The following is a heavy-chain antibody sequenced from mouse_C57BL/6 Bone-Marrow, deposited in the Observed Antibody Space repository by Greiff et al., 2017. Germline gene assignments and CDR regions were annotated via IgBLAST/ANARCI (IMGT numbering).Heavy chain of an antibody. CDR2: IDPENGDT. V-gene: IGHV14-4*01. Sequence: EVQLQQSGAELVRPGASVKLSCTASGFNIKDDYMHWVKQRPEQGLEWIGWIDPENGDTEYASKFQGKATITADTSSNTSSLQLSSLTSEDTAVYYCTTLAIYYGNYYYAMDYWGQGTSVTVSS. CDR1: GFNIKDDY. D-gene: IGHD2-1*01. CDR3: TTLAIYYGNYYYAMDY. J-gene: IGHJ4*01.